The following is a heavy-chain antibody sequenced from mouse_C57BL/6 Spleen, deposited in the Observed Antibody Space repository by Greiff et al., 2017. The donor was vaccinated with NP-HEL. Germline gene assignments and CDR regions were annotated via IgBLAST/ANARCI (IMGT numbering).Heavy chain of an antibody. D-gene: IGHD2-4*01. CDR1: GYAFTNYL. CDR3: ARPYDYDDGNWYFDV. Sequence: VQLQQSGAELVRPGTSVKVSCKASGYAFTNYLIEWVKQRPGQGLEWIGVINPGSGGTNYNEKFKGKATLTADKSSSTAYMQLSSLTSEDSAVYFCARPYDYDDGNWYFDVWGTGTTVTVSS. J-gene: IGHJ1*03. CDR2: INPGSGGT. V-gene: IGHV1-54*01.